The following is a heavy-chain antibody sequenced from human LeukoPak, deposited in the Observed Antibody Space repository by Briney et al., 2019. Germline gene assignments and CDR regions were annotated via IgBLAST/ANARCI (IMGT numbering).Heavy chain of an antibody. D-gene: IGHD3-16*01. J-gene: IGHJ4*02. CDR2: ISGSGGST. CDR3: AKGGSYSHYFDY. Sequence: HPGGSLRLSCAASGFTFSDYYMSWVRQAPGKGLEWVSAISGSGGSTYYADSVKGRFTISRDNSKNTLYLQMNSLRAEDTAVYYCAKGGSYSHYFDYWGQGTLVTVSS. V-gene: IGHV3-23*01. CDR1: GFTFSDYY.